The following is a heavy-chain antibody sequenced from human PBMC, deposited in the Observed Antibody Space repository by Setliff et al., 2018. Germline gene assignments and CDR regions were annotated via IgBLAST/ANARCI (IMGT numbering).Heavy chain of an antibody. D-gene: IGHD6-19*01. J-gene: IGHJ4*02. CDR3: TRDWGGWYDY. CDR1: GFTFSSYG. CDR2: IWYEGATT. V-gene: IGHV3-33*01. Sequence: SCAASGFTFSSYGMHWVRQAPGKGLEWVAVIWYEGATTDYATPVKGRFTISRDDSKKTLYLQMNNLKSEDTGVYYCTRDWGGWYDYWGQGTLVTVSS.